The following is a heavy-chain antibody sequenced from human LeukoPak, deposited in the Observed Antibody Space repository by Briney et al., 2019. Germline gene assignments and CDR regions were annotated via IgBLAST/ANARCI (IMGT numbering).Heavy chain of an antibody. Sequence: SETLSLTCTASGGSISSYYWSWIRQPPGKGLEWIGYIYYSGSTNYNPSLKSRVTISVDTSKNQFSLKLSSVTAADTAVYYCARVIVVVPAAISWFDPWGQGTLVTVSS. V-gene: IGHV4-59*01. D-gene: IGHD2-2*01. CDR2: IYYSGST. CDR3: ARVIVVVPAAISWFDP. J-gene: IGHJ5*02. CDR1: GGSISSYY.